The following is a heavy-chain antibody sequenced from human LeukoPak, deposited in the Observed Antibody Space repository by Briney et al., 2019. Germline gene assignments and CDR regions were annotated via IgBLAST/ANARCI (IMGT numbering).Heavy chain of an antibody. Sequence: SETLSLTCAVSGGSISSSNWWSWVRQPPGKGLEWIGEIYHSGSTNYNPSLKSRVTISVDKSKNQFSLKLNSVTAADTAVYYCAREGYCSGGTCYGWIPIDYWGQGTLVTVSS. CDR1: GGSISSSNW. J-gene: IGHJ4*02. CDR3: AREGYCSGGTCYGWIPIDY. D-gene: IGHD2-15*01. V-gene: IGHV4-4*02. CDR2: IYHSGST.